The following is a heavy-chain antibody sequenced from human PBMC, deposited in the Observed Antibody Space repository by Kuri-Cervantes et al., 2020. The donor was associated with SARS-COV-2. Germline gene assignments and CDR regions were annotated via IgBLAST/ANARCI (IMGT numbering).Heavy chain of an antibody. J-gene: IGHJ6*02. Sequence: GESLKISCAASGLTFSSYGMHWVRQAPGKGLEWVAVIWYDGSNKYYADSVKGRFTISRDNSKNTLYLQMNSLRAEDTAVYYCARAYSSGWYYYYGMDVWGQGTTVTVSS. CDR2: IWYDGSNK. CDR3: ARAYSSGWYYYYGMDV. D-gene: IGHD6-19*01. V-gene: IGHV3-33*01. CDR1: GLTFSSYG.